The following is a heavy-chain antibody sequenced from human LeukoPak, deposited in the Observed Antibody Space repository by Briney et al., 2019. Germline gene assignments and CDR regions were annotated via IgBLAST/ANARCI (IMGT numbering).Heavy chain of an antibody. CDR1: GGSISSYY. V-gene: IGHV4-59*08. D-gene: IGHD3-10*01. CDR3: ARLYYYGSGSSIGLIDY. Sequence: SETLSLTCTVSGGSISSYYWSWIRQPPGKGLEGSGYIYYSGITNYNPSLKGRVTLSVDTSKNQFSLKLSSVIAADTAVYYCARLYYYGSGSSIGLIDYWGQGTLVTVSS. CDR2: IYYSGIT. J-gene: IGHJ4*02.